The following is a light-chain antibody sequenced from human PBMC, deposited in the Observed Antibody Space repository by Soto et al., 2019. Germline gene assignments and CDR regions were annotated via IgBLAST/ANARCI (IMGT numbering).Light chain of an antibody. CDR3: QSYDSSLGGSV. CDR1: SSNIGALFD. V-gene: IGLV1-40*01. CDR2: GNI. Sequence: QPVLTQPPSVSGAPGQTVTISCSGGSSNIGALFDVHWYQQLPGAAPKLLIYGNINRPSGVPDRFSASKSGTSASLAITGLRAEDEADYYCQSYDSSLGGSVFGTGTKLTVL. J-gene: IGLJ1*01.